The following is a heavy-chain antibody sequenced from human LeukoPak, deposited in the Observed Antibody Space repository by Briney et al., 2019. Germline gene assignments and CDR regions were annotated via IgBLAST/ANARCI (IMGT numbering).Heavy chain of an antibody. CDR1: GYTFTGYY. CDR3: ARDHCSSANCYECHYYGMDV. CDR2: INPNSGGT. D-gene: IGHD2-2*01. J-gene: IGHJ6*02. Sequence: ASVKVSCKASGYTFTGYYMHWVRQAPGQGLEWMGWINPNSGGTNYAQKFQGRVTVTRDTSISTAYMELSRLRSDDTAVYYCARDHCSSANCYECHYYGMDVWGQGTTVTVSS. V-gene: IGHV1-2*02.